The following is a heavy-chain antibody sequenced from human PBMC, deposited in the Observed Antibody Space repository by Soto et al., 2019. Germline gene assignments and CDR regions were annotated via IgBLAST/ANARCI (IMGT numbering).Heavy chain of an antibody. Sequence: GVHGVRQNPGKGLEWVAFISYDGSYQYYADSVQGRLTITRDNSMNTLNMQLNSLRREDTAVYYCAKGGEVGGVLGDHWGQGTLVTVSS. V-gene: IGHV3-30*18. D-gene: IGHD1-26*01. CDR2: ISYDGSYQ. CDR3: AKGGEVGGVLGDH. CDR1: G. J-gene: IGHJ4*02.